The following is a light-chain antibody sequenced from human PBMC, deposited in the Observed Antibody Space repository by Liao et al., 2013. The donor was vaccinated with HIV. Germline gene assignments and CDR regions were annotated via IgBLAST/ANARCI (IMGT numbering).Light chain of an antibody. Sequence: SYELTQPPSVSVSPGQTARITCSGDALPKQYAYWYQQKPGQAPVLVIYKDTERPSGIPERFSGSSSGTTVTLIITGVQAEDEADYYCQSADSSGTIGVFGGGTKLTAL. CDR1: ALPKQY. CDR2: KDT. CDR3: QSADSSGTIGV. V-gene: IGLV3-25*03. J-gene: IGLJ3*02.